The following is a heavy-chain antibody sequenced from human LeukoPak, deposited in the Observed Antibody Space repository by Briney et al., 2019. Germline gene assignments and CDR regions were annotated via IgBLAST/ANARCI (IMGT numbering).Heavy chain of an antibody. CDR2: VSDTGNI. V-gene: IGHV3-48*02. CDR3: ARDELHTALFDY. CDR1: VFTFSSFT. Sequence: GGSLRLSWAASVFTFSSFTMNWVRQAPGKGLEWVSTVSDTGNIHYSDSVKGRFTISRDNAKNSLYLQMNSLRDEDTAVYYCARDELHTALFDYWGQGTLVTVSS. J-gene: IGHJ4*02. D-gene: IGHD5-18*01.